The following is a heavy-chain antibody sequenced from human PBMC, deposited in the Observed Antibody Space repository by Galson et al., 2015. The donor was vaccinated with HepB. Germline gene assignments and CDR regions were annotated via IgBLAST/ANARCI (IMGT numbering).Heavy chain of an antibody. CDR3: ARALVGALDY. V-gene: IGHV3-48*02. J-gene: IGHJ4*02. CDR2: ISSSSSAI. CDR1: GFTFSSYA. Sequence: SLRLSCAASGFTFSSYAMIWVRQAPGKGLEWVSYISSSSSAIYYPDSVKGRFTISRDNAKNSLYLQMNSLRDEDTAVYYCARALVGALDYWGQGTLVTVSS. D-gene: IGHD1-26*01.